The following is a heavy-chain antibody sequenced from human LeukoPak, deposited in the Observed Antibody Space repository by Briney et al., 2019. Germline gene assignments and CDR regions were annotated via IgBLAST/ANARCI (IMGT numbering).Heavy chain of an antibody. CDR1: GYTFTGYY. D-gene: IGHD2-2*02. V-gene: IGHV1-2*02. J-gene: IGHJ4*02. Sequence: GSSVKVSCKASGYTFTGYYMHWVRQAPGQGLEWMGWINPNSGGTNYAQKFQGRVTMTRDTSISTAYMELSRLRSDDTAVYYCARGARYCSSTSCYRGPFDYWGQGTLVTVSS. CDR2: INPNSGGT. CDR3: ARGARYCSSTSCYRGPFDY.